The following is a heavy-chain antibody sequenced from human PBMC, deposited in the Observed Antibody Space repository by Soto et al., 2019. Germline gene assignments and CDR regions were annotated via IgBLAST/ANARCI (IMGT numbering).Heavy chain of an antibody. J-gene: IGHJ6*03. CDR1: GFTFSTYD. CDR3: ARGRYYSYMDV. Sequence: EVQLVESGGGLAQPGGSLRLSCAASGFTFSTYDMHWVRQTPGKGPEWIAAVGTAGDTYYSGSVKGQFTISRDNAENSLYLQINSLSAGDTAVYYCARGRYYSYMDVWGKGTRVTVSS. CDR2: VGTAGDT. V-gene: IGHV3-13*01.